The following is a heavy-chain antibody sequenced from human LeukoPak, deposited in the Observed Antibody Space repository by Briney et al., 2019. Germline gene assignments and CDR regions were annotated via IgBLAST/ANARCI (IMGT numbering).Heavy chain of an antibody. J-gene: IGHJ6*03. D-gene: IGHD2-2*01. CDR2: IYYSGST. CDR1: GGSISSYY. V-gene: IGHV4-59*01. CDR3: ATICSTTSCRNYMDV. Sequence: SETLSLTCTVSGGSISSYYWSWIRQPPGKGLEWIGYIYYSGSTNYNPSLKSRVTISVDTSKNQFSLKLSSVTAADTAVYYCATICSTTSCRNYMDVWGKGTTVTVSS.